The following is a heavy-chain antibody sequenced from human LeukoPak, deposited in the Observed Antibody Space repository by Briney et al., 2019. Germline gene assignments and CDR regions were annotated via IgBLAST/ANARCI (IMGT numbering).Heavy chain of an antibody. CDR3: ARHQPYYYMDV. CDR1: GYSFASYW. V-gene: IGHV5-51*01. J-gene: IGHJ6*03. CDR2: IYPGDSDT. Sequence: GESLKISCKGSGYSFASYWIGCVRQMPRKGLEWMGIIYPGDSDTRYSPSFEGQVTISADKSISTAYLQWSSLKASDTAMYYCARHQPYYYMDVWGKGTTVTVSS.